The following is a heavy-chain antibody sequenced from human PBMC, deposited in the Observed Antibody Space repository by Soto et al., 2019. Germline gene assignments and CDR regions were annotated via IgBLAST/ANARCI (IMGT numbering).Heavy chain of an antibody. Sequence: SDTLSLTCTVSGDSLSTDYWSWIRQSPGKGLEWIGFIYYGGSTNYNPSLKSRVTISVDTPKNQFSLKLSSVTAADTAVYSCARHHDSWGQGTLVT. J-gene: IGHJ4*02. CDR3: ARHHDS. CDR2: IYYGGST. V-gene: IGHV4-59*08. CDR1: GDSLSTDY.